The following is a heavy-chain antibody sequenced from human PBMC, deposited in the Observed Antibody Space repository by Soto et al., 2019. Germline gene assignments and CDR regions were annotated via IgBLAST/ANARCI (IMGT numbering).Heavy chain of an antibody. Sequence: EVQLLESGGGLVQPGGSLRLSCAASGFTFSSYAMRWVRQAPGKGLEWVSAISGSGGSTYYADSVKGRFTIARDNSKHTLYLQMNSLRAEDTAVYYCARRGPGTYFDYWGQGTLVTVSS. J-gene: IGHJ4*02. D-gene: IGHD6-13*01. CDR2: ISGSGGST. CDR1: GFTFSSYA. CDR3: ARRGPGTYFDY. V-gene: IGHV3-23*01.